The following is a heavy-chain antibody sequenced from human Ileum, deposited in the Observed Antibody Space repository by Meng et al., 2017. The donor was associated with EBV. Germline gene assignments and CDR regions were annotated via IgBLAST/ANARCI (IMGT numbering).Heavy chain of an antibody. CDR1: GGSFTDYD. Sequence: QVPLHQWGAGLWNPSDTLSLTCAVYGGSFTDYDWTWIRQPPGKGLECIGEINPSEGTNYNPSLKSRVTISVDTSKNQFSLKMNSLTAADTAIYYCARRGSYGGGCDYWGQGTLVTVSS. J-gene: IGHJ4*02. CDR2: INPSEGT. CDR3: ARRGSYGGGCDY. D-gene: IGHD1-26*01. V-gene: IGHV4-34*01.